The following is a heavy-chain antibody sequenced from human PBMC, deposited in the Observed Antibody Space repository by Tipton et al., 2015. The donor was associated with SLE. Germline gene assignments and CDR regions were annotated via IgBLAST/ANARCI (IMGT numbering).Heavy chain of an antibody. D-gene: IGHD1-26*01. CDR3: ARGGGPWGYYFDN. Sequence: TLSLTCTVSGGSISSGGYYWSWIRQHPGKGLEWIGSIYYSGSTYYNPSLKSRVTISVDTSKNQFSLRLKSVTAADTAVYYCARGGGPWGYYFDNWGQRNLVTVSS. CDR2: IYYSGST. CDR1: GGSISSGGYY. V-gene: IGHV4-39*07. J-gene: IGHJ4*02.